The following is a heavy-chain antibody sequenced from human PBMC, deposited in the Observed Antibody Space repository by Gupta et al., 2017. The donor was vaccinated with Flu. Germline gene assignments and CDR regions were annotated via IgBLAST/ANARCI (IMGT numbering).Heavy chain of an antibody. J-gene: IGHJ4*02. Sequence: EMQLVASGGGLVTPGGSLRLSCASSGFTFSNNYMAWVRQAPGKGLEWVGRIRNKANSYTTEYATSVKDRFTIARDDSKNSLYLQMNRLENEDTDVYYCARGETGRSAPGRNDCWGQGTLVTVSS. V-gene: IGHV3-72*01. CDR1: GFTFSNNY. CDR3: ARGETGRSAPGRNDC. D-gene: IGHD6-13*01. CDR2: IRNKANSYTT.